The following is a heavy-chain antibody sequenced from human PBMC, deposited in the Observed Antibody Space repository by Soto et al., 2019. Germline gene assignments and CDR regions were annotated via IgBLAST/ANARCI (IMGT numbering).Heavy chain of an antibody. J-gene: IGHJ4*02. CDR3: ARDVGYGLIDY. V-gene: IGHV1-18*01. D-gene: IGHD5-18*01. CDR2: ISAYNGNT. CDR1: GYTFTSYS. Sequence: QVQLVQSGAEVKKPGASVKVSCKASGYTFTSYSISWVRQAPGQGLEWMGWISAYNGNTYHARKLQGRVTMTPDTSNSTAYMELRSLRSDDTAVYYCARDVGYGLIDYWGQGTLVTVSS.